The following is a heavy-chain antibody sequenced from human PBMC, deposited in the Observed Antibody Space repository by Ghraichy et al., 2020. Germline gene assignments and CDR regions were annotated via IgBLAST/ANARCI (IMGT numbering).Heavy chain of an antibody. D-gene: IGHD3-9*01. CDR3: AKVSYSDILTGYYANAYFDY. Sequence: ETLSLTCAASGFTFSSYAMSWVRQAPGKGLEWVSAISGSGGSTYYADSVKGRFTISRDNSKNTLYLQMNSLRAEDTAVYYCAKVSYSDILTGYYANAYFDYWGQGTLVTISS. CDR2: ISGSGGST. V-gene: IGHV3-23*01. CDR1: GFTFSSYA. J-gene: IGHJ4*02.